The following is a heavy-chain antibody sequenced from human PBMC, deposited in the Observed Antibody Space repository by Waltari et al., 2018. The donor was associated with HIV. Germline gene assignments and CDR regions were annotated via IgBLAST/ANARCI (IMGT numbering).Heavy chain of an antibody. D-gene: IGHD3-10*01. CDR1: GFPLTDYA. Sequence: QVHLVESGGTVVQPGKYLRLSCVTEGFPLTDYAMSWFRQNPGGGLQWVAILRHNGNTRFSAHFVRDRFSISRDNTKKTVFLQIRALRADDTGVYFCARQGNTGTYFGGHRWGRGT. CDR2: LRHNGNTR. V-gene: IGHV3-33*01. J-gene: IGHJ4*02. CDR3: ARQGNTGTYFGGHR.